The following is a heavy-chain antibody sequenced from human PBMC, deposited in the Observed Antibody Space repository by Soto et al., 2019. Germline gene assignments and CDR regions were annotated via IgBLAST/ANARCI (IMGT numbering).Heavy chain of an antibody. Sequence: QVQLVESGGGVVQPGGSLRLSCTASEFTFSSDGIHWVRQTPGRGLEWVTLISYDGSNIYYVDSVKGRFTFSRDNSKNTVYLQMNSQRIEDTAVYYCAKERRGSGYDHGQHFCYSYGMDVWGQGTTVTVSS. CDR2: ISYDGSNI. CDR3: AKERRGSGYDHGQHFCYSYGMDV. CDR1: EFTFSSDG. J-gene: IGHJ6*02. V-gene: IGHV3-30*18. D-gene: IGHD5-12*01.